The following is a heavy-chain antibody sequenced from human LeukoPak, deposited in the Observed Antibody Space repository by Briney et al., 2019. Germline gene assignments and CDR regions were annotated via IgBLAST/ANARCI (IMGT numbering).Heavy chain of an antibody. Sequence: GGSLRLSCADSGFTFRSCDTSWVRQAPGKGLEWISAISGSGGSTYYADSVKGRFTISRDNSKNTLYLQMNSLRAEDTAVYYCAKVVGSSSRVTYYYYYGMDVWGRGTTVTVSS. D-gene: IGHD6-6*01. J-gene: IGHJ6*02. CDR3: AKVVGSSSRVTYYYYYGMDV. V-gene: IGHV3-23*01. CDR1: GFTFRSCD. CDR2: ISGSGGST.